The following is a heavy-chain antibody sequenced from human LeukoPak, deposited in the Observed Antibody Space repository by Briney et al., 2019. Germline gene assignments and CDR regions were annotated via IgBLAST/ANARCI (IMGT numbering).Heavy chain of an antibody. D-gene: IGHD2-15*01. CDR2: ISTSSSYI. CDR3: AKEFRPTIRYCSGGSCYAPRLDY. Sequence: GGSLRLSCAASGFTFSSYSMNWVRQAPGKGLEWVSSISTSSSYIYYADSLKGRFTISRDNAKNSLYLQMNSLRAEDTAVYYCAKEFRPTIRYCSGGSCYAPRLDYWGQGTLVTVSS. CDR1: GFTFSSYS. V-gene: IGHV3-21*01. J-gene: IGHJ4*02.